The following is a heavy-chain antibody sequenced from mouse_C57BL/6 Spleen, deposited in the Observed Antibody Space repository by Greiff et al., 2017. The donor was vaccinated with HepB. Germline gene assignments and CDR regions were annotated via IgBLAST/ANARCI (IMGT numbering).Heavy chain of an antibody. CDR2: ISSGGSYT. CDR3: ARRGGDYDGLDY. Sequence: EVQLVESGGDLVKPGGSLKLSCAASGFTFSSYGMSWVRQTPDKRLEWVATISSGGSYTYYPDSVKGRFTISRDNAKNTLYLQMSSLKSEDTAMYYCARRGGDYDGLDYWGQGTTLTVSS. V-gene: IGHV5-6*01. D-gene: IGHD2-4*01. CDR1: GFTFSSYG. J-gene: IGHJ2*01.